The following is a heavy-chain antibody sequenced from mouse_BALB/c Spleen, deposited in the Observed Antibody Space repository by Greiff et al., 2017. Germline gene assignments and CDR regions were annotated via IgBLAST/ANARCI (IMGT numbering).Heavy chain of an antibody. V-gene: IGHV1-69*02. D-gene: IGHD2-3*01. CDR1: GYTFTDYW. Sequence: QVQLQQPGAELVKPGASVKMSCKASGYTFTDYWMHWVKQRPGQGLEWIGAIDTSDSYTSYKQKFKGKATLTVDESSSTAYMQLSSLTSEDSAVYYCATEVYDGDDWGQGTLVTVSA. CDR2: IDTSDSYT. J-gene: IGHJ3*01. CDR3: ATEVYDGDD.